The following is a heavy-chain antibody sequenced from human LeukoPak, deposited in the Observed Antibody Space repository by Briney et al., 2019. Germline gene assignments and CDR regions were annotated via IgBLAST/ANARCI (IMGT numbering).Heavy chain of an antibody. J-gene: IGHJ4*02. CDR2: IDANSGDT. CDR1: GYTFSAYY. D-gene: IGHD2-15*01. V-gene: IGHV1-2*02. Sequence: GASVKLSCKASGYTFSAYYMHWVRQAPGQGLEWMGWIDANSGDTKYAQKFQGRVTITRDTSIGTAYMELNSLISDDTAVYYCASEAFCVGGSCQLHRVASWGPGTQVTVSS. CDR3: ASEAFCVGGSCQLHRVAS.